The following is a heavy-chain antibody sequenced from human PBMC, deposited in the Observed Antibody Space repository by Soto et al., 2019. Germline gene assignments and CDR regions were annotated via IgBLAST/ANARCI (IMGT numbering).Heavy chain of an antibody. CDR2: ISGSGGST. J-gene: IGHJ4*02. CDR1: GFTFSNYA. Sequence: GGSLRLSCAASGFTFSNYAMSWVRQAPGKGLEWVSAISGSGGSTYYADSVKGRFTISRDNSKNTLYLQINSLRAEDTAVYFCARERAYTYFDSWSQGTLVTVSS. CDR3: ARERAYTYFDS. D-gene: IGHD5-18*01. V-gene: IGHV3-23*01.